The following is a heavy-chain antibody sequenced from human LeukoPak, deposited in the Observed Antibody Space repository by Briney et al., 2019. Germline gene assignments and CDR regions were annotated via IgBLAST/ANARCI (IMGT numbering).Heavy chain of an antibody. CDR2: IYYSGST. CDR3: ARESGSSGYPIND. CDR1: GGSISSGGYY. D-gene: IGHD3-22*01. J-gene: IGHJ4*02. V-gene: IGHV4-31*03. Sequence: SETLSLTCTVSGGSISSGGYYWSWIRQHPGKGLEWIGYIYYSGSTYYNPSLKSRVTISVDTSTNQFSLKLSSVTAADTAVYYCARESGSSGYPINDWGQGTLVTVSS.